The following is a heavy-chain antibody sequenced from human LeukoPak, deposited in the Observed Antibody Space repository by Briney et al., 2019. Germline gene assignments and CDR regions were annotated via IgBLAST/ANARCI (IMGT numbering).Heavy chain of an antibody. D-gene: IGHD6-19*01. Sequence: SETLSLTCTVSGGSITSYYWSWIRQPPGKGLEWIGYFHYSGNTNYNPSLKSRVTISVDTSKNQFSLKLSSVTAADTAVYYCARGSGWFPFDYWGQGTLVTVSS. CDR2: FHYSGNT. V-gene: IGHV4-59*12. CDR3: ARGSGWFPFDY. J-gene: IGHJ4*02. CDR1: GGSITSYY.